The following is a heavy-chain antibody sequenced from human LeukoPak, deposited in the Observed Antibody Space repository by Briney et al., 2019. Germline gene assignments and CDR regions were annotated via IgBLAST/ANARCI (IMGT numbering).Heavy chain of an antibody. J-gene: IGHJ5*02. D-gene: IGHD3-10*01. Sequence: SETLSLTCAVSGGAISNSNWWSWVRQPPGKGLEWIGEIYHSGRDNYNPSLKSRVTISIDKSNNQFSLKLYSVTAADTAVYYCARHGSGTYFVSWGQGTLVTVS. CDR2: IYHSGRD. CDR1: GGAISNSNW. V-gene: IGHV4-4*02. CDR3: ARHGSGTYFVS.